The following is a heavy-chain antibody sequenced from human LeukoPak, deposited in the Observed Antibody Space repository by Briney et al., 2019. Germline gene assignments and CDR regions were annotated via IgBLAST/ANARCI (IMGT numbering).Heavy chain of an antibody. V-gene: IGHV4-39*01. D-gene: IGHD5/OR15-5a*01. CDR3: ATSDAVSTYNWFDP. J-gene: IGHJ5*02. Sequence: SETLSLTCNVSGGSISSNTYFWGWIRRPPGKGLEWIGSIRYSGSTYYNPSLKSRITISVDTSKNQFSLNLSSLTAADTAVYYCATSDAVSTYNWFDPWGQGTLVTVS. CDR1: GGSISSNTYF. CDR2: IRYSGST.